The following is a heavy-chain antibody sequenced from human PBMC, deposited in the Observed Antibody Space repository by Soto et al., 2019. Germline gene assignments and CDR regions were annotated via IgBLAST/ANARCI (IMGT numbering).Heavy chain of an antibody. D-gene: IGHD3-22*01. CDR2: ISSSFYK. V-gene: IGHV3-21*05. CDR3: ARWEYDSKGFDY. J-gene: IGHJ4*02. CDR1: GFTFSSYD. Sequence: GGSLRLSCAASGFTFSSYDMNWVRQAPGRGLEWVSYISSSFYKYYADSVKGRFTISRDNAQNSLYLQMNSLRDEDTAVYYCARWEYDSKGFDYWGQGTLVTVSS.